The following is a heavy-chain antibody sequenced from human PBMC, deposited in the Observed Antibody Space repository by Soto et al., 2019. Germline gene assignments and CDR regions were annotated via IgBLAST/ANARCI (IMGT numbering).Heavy chain of an antibody. Sequence: ASVKVSCKVSGYTLTELSMHWVRQAPGKGLEWMGGFDPEDGETIYAQKFQGRVTMTEDTSTDTAYMELSSLSSEDTAVYYGATADYYYYMDVWGKGTTVTVSS. CDR1: GYTLTELS. J-gene: IGHJ6*03. V-gene: IGHV1-24*01. CDR3: ATADYYYYMDV. CDR2: FDPEDGET.